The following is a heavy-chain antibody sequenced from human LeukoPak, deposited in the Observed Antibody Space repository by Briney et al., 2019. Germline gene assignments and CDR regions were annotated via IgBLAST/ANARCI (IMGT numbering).Heavy chain of an antibody. CDR3: AKTRVALSSGWYETGFDY. V-gene: IGHV3-30*14. CDR2: ISYDGSNK. Sequence: GGSLRLSCAASGFTFSSYAMHWVRQAPGKGLEWVAVISYDGSNKYYADSVKGRFTISRDNSKNTLYLQMNSLRAEDTAVYYCAKTRVALSSGWYETGFDYWGQGTLVTVSS. J-gene: IGHJ4*02. CDR1: GFTFSSYA. D-gene: IGHD6-19*01.